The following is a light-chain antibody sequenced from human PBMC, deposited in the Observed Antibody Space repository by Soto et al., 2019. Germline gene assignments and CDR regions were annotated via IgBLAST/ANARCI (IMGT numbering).Light chain of an antibody. CDR3: QQLNSYPDT. J-gene: IGKJ2*01. Sequence: DIQLTQSPSFLSASVGDRVTITCRASQGINSYLAWYQQKPGKAPKLLIYAASTLQSGVPLRFSGSGSGTEFTLTISSLQPEDFATYYCQQLNSYPDTFGQGTKLEIK. CDR2: AAS. CDR1: QGINSY. V-gene: IGKV1-9*01.